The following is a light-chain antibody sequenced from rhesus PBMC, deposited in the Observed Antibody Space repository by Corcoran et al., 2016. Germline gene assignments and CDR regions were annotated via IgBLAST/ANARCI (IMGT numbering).Light chain of an antibody. CDR3: QQHNSYPMYS. CDR2: YAS. Sequence: DIQMTQSPSSLSASVGDTVTITCRASQGISNDLAWYQQKPGKAPKPLIYYASNLESGVPSRFSGSGSGTDFTLTISSLQPEDFATYYCQQHNSYPMYSFGQGTKVEIK. J-gene: IGKJ2*01. V-gene: IGKV1S14*01. CDR1: QGISND.